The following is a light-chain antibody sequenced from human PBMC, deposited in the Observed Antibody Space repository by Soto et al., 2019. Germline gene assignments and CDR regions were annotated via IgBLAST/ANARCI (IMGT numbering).Light chain of an antibody. CDR1: QTISTY. J-gene: IGKJ2*01. V-gene: IGKV1-39*01. CDR2: AAS. Sequence: DIQMTQSPSSLSASVGDRVTITCRASQTISTYLNWYQQNPGKAPKLLIYAASNLQNGVPSRFSGSGSWTEFTLTISSLQPEDFATYYCQKSSSIPYTFGQGTKLEIK. CDR3: QKSSSIPYT.